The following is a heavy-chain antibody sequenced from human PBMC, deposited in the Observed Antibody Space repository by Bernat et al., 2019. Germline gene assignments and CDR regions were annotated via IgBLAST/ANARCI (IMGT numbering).Heavy chain of an antibody. CDR3: ARDYSGSGYYGDFDY. Sequence: QVQLQESGPGLVKPSQTLSLTCTVSGGSISSGGYYWSWIRQHPGKGLEWIGYIYYSGSTYYNPSLKSRVTISVDTSKNQFSLKLSSATAADTAVYYCARDYSGSGYYGDFDYWGQGTLVTVSS. D-gene: IGHD3-3*01. CDR2: IYYSGST. CDR1: GGSISSGGYY. J-gene: IGHJ4*02. V-gene: IGHV4-31*03.